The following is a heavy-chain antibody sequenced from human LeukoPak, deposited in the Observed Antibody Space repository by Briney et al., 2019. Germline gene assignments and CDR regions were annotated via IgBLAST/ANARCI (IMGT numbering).Heavy chain of an antibody. CDR1: AGSTSSYY. CDR3: ARDRGGPERGYFDY. J-gene: IGHJ4*02. Sequence: SETLSLTCTVSAGSTSSYYWSWIRQPPGKGLEWIGYIYYSGSTNYNPSLKSRVTISVDTSKNQFSLKLSSVTAADTAVYYCARDRGGPERGYFDYWGQGTLVTVSS. D-gene: IGHD1-14*01. V-gene: IGHV4-59*01. CDR2: IYYSGST.